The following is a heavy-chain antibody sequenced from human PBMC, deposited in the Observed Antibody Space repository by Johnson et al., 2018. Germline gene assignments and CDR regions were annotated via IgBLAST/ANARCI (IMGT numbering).Heavy chain of an antibody. CDR1: GGTFSSYA. Sequence: QLVQSGAEVKKPGSSVKVSCKASGGTFSSYAISWVRQAPGQGLEWMGGIIPIFGTANYAQKFQGRVTITADESTSTAYMELSSLRSEDTAVYYCARKHGDYHSCYYYYYGMDVWGQGTTVTVSS. J-gene: IGHJ6*02. CDR2: IIPIFGTA. V-gene: IGHV1-69*01. D-gene: IGHD4-17*01. CDR3: ARKHGDYHSCYYYYYGMDV.